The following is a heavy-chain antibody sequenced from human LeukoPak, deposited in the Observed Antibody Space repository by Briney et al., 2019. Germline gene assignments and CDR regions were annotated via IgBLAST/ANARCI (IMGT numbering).Heavy chain of an antibody. J-gene: IGHJ6*02. CDR1: GFTFSSYW. D-gene: IGHD6-19*01. CDR2: IKQDGSEK. Sequence: GGSLRLSCAASGFTFSSYWMSWVRQAPGKGLEWVANIKQDGSEKYYVDSVKGRFTISRDNAKNSLYLQMNSLRAEDTAVCYCAREQYSSGWSPGIRYYYGMDVWGQGTTVTVSS. CDR3: AREQYSSGWSPGIRYYYGMDV. V-gene: IGHV3-7*01.